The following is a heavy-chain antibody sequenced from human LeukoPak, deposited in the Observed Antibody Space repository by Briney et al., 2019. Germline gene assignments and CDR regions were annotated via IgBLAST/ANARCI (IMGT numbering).Heavy chain of an antibody. CDR3: ARDPSHHSGTFDI. CDR1: RGSVTSYY. D-gene: IGHD2-15*01. CDR2: SGNT. V-gene: IGHV4-59*02. J-gene: IGHJ3*02. Sequence: SETLSLTCTVSRGSVTSYYWSWIRQPPGKGLEWIGDSGNTKYNPSLQSRVTISLDTSQNQFSLRLRSVTAADTDVYYCARDPSHHSGTFDIWGQGTMVTVSS.